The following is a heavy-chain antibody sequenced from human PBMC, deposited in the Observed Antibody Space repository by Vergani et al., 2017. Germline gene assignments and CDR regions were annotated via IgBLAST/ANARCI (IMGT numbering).Heavy chain of an antibody. CDR3: ARGRLERRYCSGGSCYPNWYFDL. V-gene: IGHV4-34*11. D-gene: IGHD2-15*01. CDR2: IYYSGST. Sequence: QVQLQQWGAGLLKPSETLSLTCAVYGGSFSGYYWSWIRQPPGKGLEWIGYIYYSGSTNYNPSLKSRVTISVDTSKNQFSLKLSSVTAADTAVYYCARGRLERRYCSGGSCYPNWYFDLWGRGTLVTVSS. J-gene: IGHJ2*01. CDR1: GGSFSGYY.